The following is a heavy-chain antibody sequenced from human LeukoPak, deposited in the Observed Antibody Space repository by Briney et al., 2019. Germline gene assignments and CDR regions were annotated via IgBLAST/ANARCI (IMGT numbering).Heavy chain of an antibody. D-gene: IGHD1-26*01. J-gene: IGHJ4*02. Sequence: PSQTLSLTCTVSGGSISSNTYYWGWIRQPPGKGLEWIGSIYYSGSTYYNPSLKSRVTISVDTSKNQFSLRLNSVTAADTALYYCASGYSGSCFGYWGQGTLVTVSS. CDR3: ASGYSGSCFGY. CDR1: GGSISSNTYY. V-gene: IGHV4-39*01. CDR2: IYYSGST.